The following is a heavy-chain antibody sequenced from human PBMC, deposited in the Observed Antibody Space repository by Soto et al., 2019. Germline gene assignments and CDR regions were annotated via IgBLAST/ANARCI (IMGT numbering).Heavy chain of an antibody. D-gene: IGHD2-2*01. CDR2: INPETGGT. V-gene: IGHV1-2*02. CDR3: ARELYQVISDGMDV. J-gene: IGHJ6*02. Sequence: QVQLVQSGADVKTPGASVRVSCKASGYTFTGYYVHWVREAPGRGLEWMGWINPETGGTSYAQKFQGRVTLSRDTSINTAYLELSRLRFCDAAVYFCARELYQVISDGMDVWGQGTTVTVSS. CDR1: GYTFTGYY.